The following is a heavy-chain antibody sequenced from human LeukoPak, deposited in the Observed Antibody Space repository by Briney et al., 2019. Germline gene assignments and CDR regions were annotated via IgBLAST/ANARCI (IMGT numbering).Heavy chain of an antibody. CDR1: GYTFTGSGWY. CDR2: IHPNNGAT. Sequence: ASVKVSCKASGYTFTGSGWYLYWLRQAPGQGLECVGWIHPNNGATLYAQKFQGRVTMTTDTSISTAYMELSRLRPDDTAMYYCARDGPAQMVDFDYWGQGTLVTVSS. J-gene: IGHJ4*02. V-gene: IGHV1-2*02. D-gene: IGHD3-10*01. CDR3: ARDGPAQMVDFDY.